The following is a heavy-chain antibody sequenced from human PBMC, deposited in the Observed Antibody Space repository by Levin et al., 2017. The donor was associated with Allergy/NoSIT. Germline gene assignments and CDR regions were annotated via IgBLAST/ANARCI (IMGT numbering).Heavy chain of an antibody. J-gene: IGHJ6*02. Sequence: GGSLRLSCAASGFTFDDYTMHWVRQAPGKGLEWVSLISWDGGSTYYADSVKGRFTISRDNSKNSLYLQMNSLRTEDTALYYCAKDIRRYYYYGMDVWGQGTTVTVSS. V-gene: IGHV3-43*01. CDR3: AKDIRRYYYYGMDV. CDR2: ISWDGGST. CDR1: GFTFDDYT.